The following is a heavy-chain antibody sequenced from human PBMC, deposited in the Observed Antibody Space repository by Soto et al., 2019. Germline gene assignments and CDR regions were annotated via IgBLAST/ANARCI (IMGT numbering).Heavy chain of an antibody. CDR3: ARGLTSGDF. Sequence: QVQLVQSGAEVKNPGASVKVSCKASGYTFTSFYIHWVRQAPGQGLEWMSIINPNGGSTNYAQNLQGIVTLTRDTSTNTVYMALSSLRSQHTGVYYCARGLTSGDFWGQGTLVTVPS. CDR2: INPNGGST. D-gene: IGHD2-21*01. V-gene: IGHV1-46*01. CDR1: GYTFTSFY. J-gene: IGHJ4*02.